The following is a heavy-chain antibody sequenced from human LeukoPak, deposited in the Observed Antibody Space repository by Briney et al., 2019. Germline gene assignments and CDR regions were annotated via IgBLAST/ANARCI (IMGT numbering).Heavy chain of an antibody. CDR1: GGSFSGYY. D-gene: IGHD2-2*01. CDR2: INHSGST. CDR3: ATELPEKAFHI. J-gene: IGHJ3*02. V-gene: IGHV4-34*01. Sequence: SETLSLTCAVYGGSFSGYYWSWIRQPPGKGLEWIGEINHSGSTNYNPSLKSRVTISVDTSKNQFSLKLSSVTAADTAVYYCATELPEKAFHIWGQGTMVTVSS.